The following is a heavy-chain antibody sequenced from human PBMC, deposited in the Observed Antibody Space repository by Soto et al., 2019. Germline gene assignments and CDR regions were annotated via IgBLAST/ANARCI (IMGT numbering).Heavy chain of an antibody. V-gene: IGHV1-18*01. Sequence: ASVKVSCKASGYTFTSYGISWVRQAPGQGLEWMGWISAYNGNTNYAQKVQGRVTMTTDTSTSTAYMELRSLRSDDTAVYYCASRYYDSSGPLRIAFDIWGQGTMVTVSS. CDR3: ASRYYDSSGPLRIAFDI. J-gene: IGHJ3*02. CDR2: ISAYNGNT. D-gene: IGHD3-22*01. CDR1: GYTFTSYG.